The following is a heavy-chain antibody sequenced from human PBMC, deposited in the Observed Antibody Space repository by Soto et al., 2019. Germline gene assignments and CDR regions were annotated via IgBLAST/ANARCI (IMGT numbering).Heavy chain of an antibody. Sequence: PGESLKISCKGSGYSFTSYWIGWVRQMPGKGLEWMGIIYPGDSDTRYSPSFQGQVTISADKSISTAYLQWSSLKASDTAMYYCARHLQTPSPHYYYYGMDVWGQGTTVTVSS. CDR1: GYSFTSYW. J-gene: IGHJ6*02. CDR2: IYPGDSDT. V-gene: IGHV5-51*01. CDR3: ARHLQTPSPHYYYYGMDV.